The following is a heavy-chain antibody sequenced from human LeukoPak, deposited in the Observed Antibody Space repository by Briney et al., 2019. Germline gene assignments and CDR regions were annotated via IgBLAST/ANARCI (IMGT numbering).Heavy chain of an antibody. CDR3: ARAPCGGDCYFRGGYDY. D-gene: IGHD2-21*02. J-gene: IGHJ4*02. Sequence: GGSLRLSCAASGFTFSSYEMNWVRQAPGKGLEWVSYISSGSTIYYADSVKGRFTISRDNAKNSLYLQMNSLRAEDTAVYYCARAPCGGDCYFRGGYDYWGQGTLVTVSS. CDR2: ISSGSTI. V-gene: IGHV3-48*03. CDR1: GFTFSSYE.